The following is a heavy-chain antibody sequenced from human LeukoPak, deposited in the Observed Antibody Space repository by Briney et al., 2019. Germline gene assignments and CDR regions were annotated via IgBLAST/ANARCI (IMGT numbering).Heavy chain of an antibody. Sequence: GGSLRLSCVVSGITLSNYAMSWVRRAPGKGLEWVSGISESGGSTKYADSVKGRFTISRDNSLNTVYLQMNSLRAEDTAVYFCAKRGIVIRGVLIIGFHKEAYYFDYWGQGILVTVSS. CDR1: GITLSNYA. V-gene: IGHV3-23*01. J-gene: IGHJ4*02. CDR3: AKRGIVIRGVLIIGFHKEAYYFDY. D-gene: IGHD3-10*01. CDR2: ISESGGST.